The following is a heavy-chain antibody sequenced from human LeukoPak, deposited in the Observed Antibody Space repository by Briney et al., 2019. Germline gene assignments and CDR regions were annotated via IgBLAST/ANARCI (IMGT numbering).Heavy chain of an antibody. CDR1: GGSISSYY. CDR3: ARQGYGLTYFDY. CDR2: IYYSGST. Sequence: PSETLSLPCTVSGGSISSYYWSWIRRPPGKGLEWIGYIYYSGSTNYNPSLKSRVTISVDTSKNQFSLKLSSVTAADTAVYYCARQGYGLTYFDYWGQGTLVTVSS. D-gene: IGHD5-18*01. V-gene: IGHV4-59*08. J-gene: IGHJ4*02.